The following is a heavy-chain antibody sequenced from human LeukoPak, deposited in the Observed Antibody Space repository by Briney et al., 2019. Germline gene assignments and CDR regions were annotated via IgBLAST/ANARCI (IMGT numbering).Heavy chain of an antibody. V-gene: IGHV1-18*01. CDR2: ISVYNGNT. D-gene: IGHD3-16*01. CDR1: GYTFTSQG. Sequence: ASVKVSCKASGYTFTSQGISWVRQAPGQGLEWMGWISVYNGNTKNEQKFQGRVTMTTDTSTSTAYMELRSLRSDDTAVYYCARAQSSDYVWGSYLSWLDPWGQGTLVTVSS. J-gene: IGHJ5*02. CDR3: ARAQSSDYVWGSYLSWLDP.